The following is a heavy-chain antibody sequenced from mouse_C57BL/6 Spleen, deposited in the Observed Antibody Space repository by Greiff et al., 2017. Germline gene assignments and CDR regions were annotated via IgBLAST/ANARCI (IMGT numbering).Heavy chain of an antibody. Sequence: QVQLQQPGAELVKPGSSVKLSCKASGYTFTSYWMHWVKQRPGQGLEWIGMIHPNSGSTNYNEKFKSKATLTVDKSSSTAYMPLSSLTSEDSAVYYCAVTTVVWPTIVTCAYWGQGTLVTVSA. CDR2: IHPNSGST. CDR3: AVTTVVWPTIVTCAY. V-gene: IGHV1-64*01. J-gene: IGHJ3*01. CDR1: GYTFTSYW. D-gene: IGHD2-5*01.